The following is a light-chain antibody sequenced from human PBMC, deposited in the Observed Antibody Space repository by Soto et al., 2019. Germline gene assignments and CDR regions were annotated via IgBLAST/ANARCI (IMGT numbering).Light chain of an antibody. V-gene: IGLV2-14*03. J-gene: IGLJ2*01. CDR3: SSYASSSPLV. CDR1: SSDVGGYNF. CDR2: DVS. Sequence: QSALTQPASVSGSPGQSITISCTGTSSDVGGYNFVSWHQQHPGKAPKLMIYDVSNRPSGVSNRCSGAKSGNTASLTISGLQAEDEADYYCSSYASSSPLVFGGGTKVTVL.